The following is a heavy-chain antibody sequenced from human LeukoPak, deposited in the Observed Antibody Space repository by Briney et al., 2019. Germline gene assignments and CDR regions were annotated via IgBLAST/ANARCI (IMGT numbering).Heavy chain of an antibody. CDR2: INPSGGST. J-gene: IGHJ4*02. CDR3: ARIVGATKGFDY. CDR1: GYTFTGYY. Sequence: ASVKVSCKASGYTFTGYYMHWVRQAPGQGLEWMGIINPSGGSTSYAQKFQGRVTMTRDTSTSTVYMELSSLRSEDTAVYYCARIVGATKGFDYWGQGTLVTVSS. V-gene: IGHV1-46*01. D-gene: IGHD1-26*01.